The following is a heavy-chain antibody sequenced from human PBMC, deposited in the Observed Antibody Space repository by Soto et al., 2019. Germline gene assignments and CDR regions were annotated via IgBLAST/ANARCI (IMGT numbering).Heavy chain of an antibody. CDR1: GFTFSSYA. V-gene: IGHV3-23*01. Sequence: GGSLRLSCAASGFTFSSYAMSWVRQAPGKGLEWVSAISGSGGSTYYADSVKGRFTISRDNSKNTLYLQMNSLRAEDTAVYYCAKAFLLGSSGSLDYFDYWGQGTLVTVSS. D-gene: IGHD3-22*01. CDR3: AKAFLLGSSGSLDYFDY. CDR2: ISGSGGST. J-gene: IGHJ4*02.